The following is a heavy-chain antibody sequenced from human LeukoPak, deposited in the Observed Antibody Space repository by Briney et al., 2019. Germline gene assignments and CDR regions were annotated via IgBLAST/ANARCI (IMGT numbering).Heavy chain of an antibody. V-gene: IGHV4-39*01. CDR2: IHYSGST. CDR3: AKHESLIAFDI. J-gene: IGHJ3*02. Sequence: SETLSLTCTVSGGSISSSSYYWGWIRQPPGMGLEWIGTIHYSGSTNYSRSLKSRVTMSVDTSKNQFSLRLSSVTAADTAVYYCAKHESLIAFDIWGQGTMVTVSS. CDR1: GGSISSSSYY.